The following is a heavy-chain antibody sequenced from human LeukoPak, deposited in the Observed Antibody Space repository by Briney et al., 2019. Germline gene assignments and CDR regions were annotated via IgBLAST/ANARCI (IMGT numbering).Heavy chain of an antibody. CDR3: TRDLGLRRMI. J-gene: IGHJ2*01. CDR2: ISAASGTI. V-gene: IGHV3-48*04. CDR1: GLSVSSNN. Sequence: GGSLRLSCAASGLSVSSNNMHWVRQAPGGGLEWLSYISAASGTIYSADSVKCRFTISRDNAGNSLYLQMNSLRGEDTAVYYCTRDLGLRRMIWGRGTLVIVSS.